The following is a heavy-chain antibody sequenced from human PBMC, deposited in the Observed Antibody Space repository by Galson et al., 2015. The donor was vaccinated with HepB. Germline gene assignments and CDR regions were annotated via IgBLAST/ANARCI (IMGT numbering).Heavy chain of an antibody. V-gene: IGHV1-8*01. CDR1: GYTFTSYD. CDR2: MNPNSGNT. CDR3: ARGKGDNYYDSIYLDY. J-gene: IGHJ4*02. D-gene: IGHD3-22*01. Sequence: SVKVSCKASGYTFTSYDINWVRQATGQGLEWMGWMNPNSGNTGYAQKFQGRVTMTRNTSISTAYMELSSLRSEDTAVYYCARGKGDNYYDSIYLDYWGQGTLVTVSS.